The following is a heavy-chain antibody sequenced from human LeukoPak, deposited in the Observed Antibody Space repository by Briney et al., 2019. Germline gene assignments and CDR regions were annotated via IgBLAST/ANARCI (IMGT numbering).Heavy chain of an antibody. CDR1: GYTFTSYY. V-gene: IGHV1-46*01. D-gene: IGHD4-17*01. J-gene: IGHJ4*02. CDR3: ARVDGAESS. Sequence: GASVKVSCKASGYTFTSYYMHWVRQAPAPGLEWMGIINPSGGSTSYAQKFQGRVTMTRDMSTSTVYMELSSLRSEDTAVFYCARVDGAESSWGQGTLVTVSS. CDR2: INPSGGST.